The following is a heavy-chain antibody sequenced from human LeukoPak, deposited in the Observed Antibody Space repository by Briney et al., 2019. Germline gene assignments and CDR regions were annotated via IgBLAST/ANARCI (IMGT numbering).Heavy chain of an antibody. CDR1: GYTFTGYY. CDR2: INPSGGST. V-gene: IGHV1-46*01. D-gene: IGHD1-26*01. CDR3: ARGAYAKEELAPPGWDY. Sequence: VASVKVSCKASGYTFTGYYMHWVRQAPGQGLEWMGIINPSGGSTSYAQKFQGRVTMTRDTSTSTVYMELSSLRFEDTAVYYCARGAYAKEELAPPGWDYWGQGTLVTVSS. J-gene: IGHJ4*02.